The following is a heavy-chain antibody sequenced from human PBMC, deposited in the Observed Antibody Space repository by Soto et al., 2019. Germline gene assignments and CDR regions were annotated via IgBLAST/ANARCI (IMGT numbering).Heavy chain of an antibody. CDR2: INSSGTT. CDR1: GDSISNYY. CDR3: ARGWGISWYYFDY. Sequence: QVQLQESGPGLVKPSETLSLTCTVSGDSISNYYWSWIRQPAGKGLEWIGRINSSGTTNYNPSLKSRVTMSLDTSKNQFSLNLTSVTAADTAVYYCARGWGISWYYFDYWGQGTLVTASS. V-gene: IGHV4-4*07. J-gene: IGHJ4*02. D-gene: IGHD6-13*01.